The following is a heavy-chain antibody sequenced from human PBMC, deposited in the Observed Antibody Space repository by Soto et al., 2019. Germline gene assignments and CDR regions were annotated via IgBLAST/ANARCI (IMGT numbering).Heavy chain of an antibody. J-gene: IGHJ3*02. D-gene: IGHD3-22*01. Sequence: SVKVSCRASGYTFTSYAMHWVRQAPVQRLEWMGWINAGNGNTKYSQKFQGRVTITRDTSASTAYMELSSLRSEDTAVYYCARGGDYYYDSSGYFQLFSAFDIWGQGTMVTVSS. CDR2: INAGNGNT. V-gene: IGHV1-3*01. CDR1: GYTFTSYA. CDR3: ARGGDYYYDSSGYFQLFSAFDI.